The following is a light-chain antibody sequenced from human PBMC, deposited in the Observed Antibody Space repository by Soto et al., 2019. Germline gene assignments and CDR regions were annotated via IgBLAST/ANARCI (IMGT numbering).Light chain of an antibody. CDR2: WAS. V-gene: IGKV4-1*01. J-gene: IGKJ5*01. Sequence: DIVMTQSPDSLAVSLGERATINCKSSQSVLYNFNNKKYLAWYQQKPGQTPKLLIYWASTRESGVPDRFSGSGSGTDFTLTIGSLQAEYVAVYYCQQYYSIPITFGQGTRLEIK. CDR3: QQYYSIPIT. CDR1: QSVLYNFNNKKY.